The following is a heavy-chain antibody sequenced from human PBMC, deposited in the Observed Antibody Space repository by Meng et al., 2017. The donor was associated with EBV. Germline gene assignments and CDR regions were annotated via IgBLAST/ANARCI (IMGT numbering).Heavy chain of an antibody. D-gene: IGHD6-13*01. CDR1: GFSLSTSGVG. CDR3: AHRRDEYSSSWYGWFDP. J-gene: IGHJ5*02. Sequence: QITLKESGPTLVKPTKTLTLTCTFSGFSLSTSGVGVGWIRQPPGKALEWLALIYWDDDKRYSPSLKSRLTITKDTSKNQVVLTMTNMDPVDTATYYCAHRRDEYSSSWYGWFDPWGQGTLVTVSS. CDR2: IYWDDDK. V-gene: IGHV2-5*02.